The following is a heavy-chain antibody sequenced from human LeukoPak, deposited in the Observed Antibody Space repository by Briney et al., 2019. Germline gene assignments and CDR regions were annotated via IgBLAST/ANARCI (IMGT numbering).Heavy chain of an antibody. Sequence: PGGSLRLSCAASGFIFSSYAMTWVRQAPGKGPEWVSAITGSGVGTYYADSVKGRFTISRDNSKNTLCLQMNSLRAEDTAVYYCAKERAFGTWLGDYWGQGTPVTVSS. D-gene: IGHD2/OR15-2a*01. V-gene: IGHV3-23*01. CDR2: ITGSGVGT. CDR3: AKERAFGTWLGDY. CDR1: GFIFSSYA. J-gene: IGHJ4*02.